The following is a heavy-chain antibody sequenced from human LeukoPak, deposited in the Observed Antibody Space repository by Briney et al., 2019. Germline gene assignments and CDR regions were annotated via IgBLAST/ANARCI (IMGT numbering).Heavy chain of an antibody. CDR2: ISSSSSYI. CDR1: GFTFSSYG. J-gene: IGHJ4*02. Sequence: GGSLRLSCAASGFTFSSYGMHWVRQAPGKGLEWVSSISSSSSYIYYADSVKGRFTISRDNAKNSLYLQMNSLRAEDTAVYYCARGDENYDYVWGSYRYFGPTYFDYWGQGTLVTVSS. CDR3: ARGDENYDYVWGSYRYFGPTYFDY. D-gene: IGHD3-16*02. V-gene: IGHV3-21*01.